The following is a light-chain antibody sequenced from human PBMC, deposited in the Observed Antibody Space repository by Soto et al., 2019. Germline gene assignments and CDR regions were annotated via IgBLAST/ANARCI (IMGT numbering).Light chain of an antibody. CDR1: NIGSKS. J-gene: IGLJ2*01. Sequence: SYELTQPPSVSVAPGQTARITCGGNNIGSKSVHWYQQKPGQAPVLVVYDDSDRPSGIAERFSGSNSGNTATLTISRVEAGDEADYYCQVWDSSSDHLVVFGGGTKLTVL. CDR3: QVWDSSSDHLVV. CDR2: DDS. V-gene: IGLV3-21*02.